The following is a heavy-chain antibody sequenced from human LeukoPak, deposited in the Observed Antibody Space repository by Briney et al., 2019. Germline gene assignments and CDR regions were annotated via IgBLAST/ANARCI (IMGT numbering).Heavy chain of an antibody. D-gene: IGHD2-15*01. CDR3: ARDPGYCSGGSCYRYFDY. Sequence: GSVKVSCKASGYSFTRYAMNWVRQAPGQGLEWMGWINTQTGNPTYAQGFTGRFVFSLDTSVTTAYLQISSLKAEDTAVYYCARDPGYCSGGSCYRYFDYWGQGTLVTVSS. V-gene: IGHV7-4-1*02. J-gene: IGHJ4*02. CDR1: GYSFTRYA. CDR2: INTQTGNP.